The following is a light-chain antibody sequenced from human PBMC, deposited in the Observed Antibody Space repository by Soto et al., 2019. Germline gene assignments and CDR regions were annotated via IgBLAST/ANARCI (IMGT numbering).Light chain of an antibody. Sequence: EIVLTQSPGTLSLSPEERATLSCRASQSVSSSYLAWYQQKPGQAPRLLIYGASSRATGIPDRFSGSGSGTDFTLTISRLEPEDFAVYYCQQYGSSRKFGQGTKVEIK. CDR2: GAS. CDR3: QQYGSSRK. V-gene: IGKV3-20*01. CDR1: QSVSSSY. J-gene: IGKJ1*01.